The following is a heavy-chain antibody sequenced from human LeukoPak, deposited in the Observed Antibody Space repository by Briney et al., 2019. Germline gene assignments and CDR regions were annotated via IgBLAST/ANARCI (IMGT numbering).Heavy chain of an antibody. D-gene: IGHD6-13*01. CDR3: ARDRPSSSWYTSDP. CDR1: GYTFTSYY. V-gene: IGHV1-2*02. J-gene: IGHJ5*02. Sequence: GASVKVSCKASGYTFTSYYMHWVRQAPGQGLEWMGWINPNSGGTNYAQKFQGRVTMTRDTSISTAYMELSRLRSDDTAVYYCARDRPSSSWYTSDPWGQGTLVTVPS. CDR2: INPNSGGT.